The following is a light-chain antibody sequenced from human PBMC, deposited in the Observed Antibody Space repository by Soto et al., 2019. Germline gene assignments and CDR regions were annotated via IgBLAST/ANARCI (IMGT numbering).Light chain of an antibody. V-gene: IGKV3-11*01. Sequence: EIVLTQSPATLSLSPGERATLSCRASQSVRSDLAWYQQKPGQPPRLLIYDVSDRATGVPARFSGSGSGTDFTLTISSLEPEDFAVYFCQQRDSWPLTFGGGTKVEI. CDR1: QSVRSD. CDR3: QQRDSWPLT. CDR2: DVS. J-gene: IGKJ4*01.